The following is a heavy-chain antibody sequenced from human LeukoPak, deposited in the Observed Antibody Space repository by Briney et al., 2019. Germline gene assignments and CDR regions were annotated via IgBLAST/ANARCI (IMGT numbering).Heavy chain of an antibody. D-gene: IGHD2-2*01. J-gene: IGHJ4*02. CDR3: ASHVGSTRNFDY. V-gene: IGHV3-21*01. CDR2: ISSSGAYI. Sequence: GGSLRLSCAASGFTFSTYSMNWVRQAPGKGLECVSSISSSGAYIYYADSVKGRFTISRDNAKNSLFLQMNSLRAEDTAVYYCASHVGSTRNFDYWGQGTLVTVSS. CDR1: GFTFSTYS.